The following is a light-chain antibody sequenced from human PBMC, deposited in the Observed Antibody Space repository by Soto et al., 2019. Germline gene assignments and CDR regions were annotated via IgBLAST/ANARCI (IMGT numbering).Light chain of an antibody. V-gene: IGKV1-12*01. Sequence: DIQMTQSPSSVSASVGDRVTITCRASQGISSWLAWYRQIPGKAPKLLIYAASSLQSGVSSRFSGSGSGTYFTLTISSLQPEDFATYYCQQAQSFPLTFGGGTKVEIK. CDR1: QGISSW. CDR2: AAS. CDR3: QQAQSFPLT. J-gene: IGKJ4*01.